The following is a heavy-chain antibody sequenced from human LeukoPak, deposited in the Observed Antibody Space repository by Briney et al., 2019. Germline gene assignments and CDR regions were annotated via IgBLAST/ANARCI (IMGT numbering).Heavy chain of an antibody. V-gene: IGHV4-39*07. J-gene: IGHJ4*02. Sequence: SETLSLTCTVSGGSISSSSYYWGWIRQPPGQGLEWIGSSYYSGRTYYNPFLKSRATISVDTSKNQFSLKLSSVTAADTAVYYCARDLGWIDYWGQGTLVTVSS. CDR2: SYYSGRT. CDR3: ARDLGWIDY. CDR1: GGSISSSSYY. D-gene: IGHD2-15*01.